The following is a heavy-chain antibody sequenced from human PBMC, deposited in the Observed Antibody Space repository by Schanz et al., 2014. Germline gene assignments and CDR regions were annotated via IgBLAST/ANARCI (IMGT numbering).Heavy chain of an antibody. CDR2: ISTRSITT. D-gene: IGHD3-10*01. V-gene: IGHV3-48*01. Sequence: EVQLVESGGDLVQPGGSLRLSCAASGFTFSSYSMNWVRQTPGKGLEWVSYISTRSITTYYPASLKGRFTISRDDAKNSLYLQMNSLTAEDTAVYYCARGEFGRLFPTWFDPWGQGTLVTVSS. CDR3: ARGEFGRLFPTWFDP. CDR1: GFTFSSYS. J-gene: IGHJ5*02.